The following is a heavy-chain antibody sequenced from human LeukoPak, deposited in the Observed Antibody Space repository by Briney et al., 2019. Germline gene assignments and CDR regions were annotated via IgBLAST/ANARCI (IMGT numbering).Heavy chain of an antibody. V-gene: IGHV3-21*01. D-gene: IGHD3-3*01. CDR3: ARDPRAYYDFWSGYPYPS. CDR2: ISSSSSYI. CDR1: GFTFSSYS. Sequence: GGSLRLSCAASGFTFSSYSMNWVRQAPGKGPEWVSSISSSSSYIYYADSVKGRFTISRDNAKNSLYLQMNSLRAEDTAVYYCARDPRAYYDFWSGYPYPSWGQGTLVTVSS. J-gene: IGHJ5*02.